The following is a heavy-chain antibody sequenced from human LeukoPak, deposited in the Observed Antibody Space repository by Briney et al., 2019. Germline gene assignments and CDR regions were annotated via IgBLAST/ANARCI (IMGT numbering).Heavy chain of an antibody. D-gene: IGHD3-9*01. CDR1: GGSISSGGYY. CDR2: IYYSGST. J-gene: IGHJ6*02. CDR3: ARAKLTNYYYGMDV. V-gene: IGHV4-31*03. Sequence: SQTLSLTCTVSGGSISSGGYYWSWIGQHPGKGLEWIGYIYYSGSTYYNPSLKSRVTISVDTSKNQFSLKLSSVTAADTAVYYCARAKLTNYYYGMDVWGQGTTVTVSS.